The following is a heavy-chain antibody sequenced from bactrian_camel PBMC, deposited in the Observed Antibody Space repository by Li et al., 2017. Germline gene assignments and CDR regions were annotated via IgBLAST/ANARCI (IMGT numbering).Heavy chain of an antibody. CDR1: GYTYVGCS. CDR3: AADFSGDHDRLAEWFPRCRSAGY. V-gene: IGHV3S55*01. CDR2: IGSDGGP. Sequence: QLVESGGGSVQTGGSLRLSCAGSGYTYVGCSMAWYRQAPGNKCEMVSVIGSDGGPYYANSVKGRFTISRDNAQNTVYLQMNSLKLEDAAVYFCAADFSGDHDRLAEWFPRCRSAGYWGQGTQVTVS. J-gene: IGHJ6*01. D-gene: IGHD4*01.